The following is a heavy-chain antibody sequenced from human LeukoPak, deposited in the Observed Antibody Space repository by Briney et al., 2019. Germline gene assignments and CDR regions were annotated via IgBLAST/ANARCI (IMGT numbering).Heavy chain of an antibody. J-gene: IGHJ3*02. CDR3: ARDKGDTNAFDI. V-gene: IGHV3-30*03. D-gene: IGHD2-2*01. CDR2: ISYDGSNK. CDR1: GFTFSDSG. Sequence: GGSLRLSCGASGFTFSDSGMSWVRQAPGKGLEWVAVISYDGSNKYYADSVKGRFTISRDNSKNTLYLQMNSLRAEDTAVYYCARDKGDTNAFDIWGQGTMVTVSS.